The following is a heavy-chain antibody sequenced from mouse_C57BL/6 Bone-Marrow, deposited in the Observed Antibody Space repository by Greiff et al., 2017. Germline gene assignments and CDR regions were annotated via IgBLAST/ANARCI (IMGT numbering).Heavy chain of an antibody. CDR3: ARLYYYGSCFDY. J-gene: IGHJ2*01. Sequence: QVQLQQSGAELVRPGSSVKLSCKASGYTFTSYWMHWVKQRPIQGLEWIGNIDPSDSETHYNQKFKDKATLTVDKSSSTAYMQLSSLTSEDSAVYYCARLYYYGSCFDYWGQGTTLTVSS. CDR2: IDPSDSET. CDR1: GYTFTSYW. V-gene: IGHV1-52*01. D-gene: IGHD1-1*01.